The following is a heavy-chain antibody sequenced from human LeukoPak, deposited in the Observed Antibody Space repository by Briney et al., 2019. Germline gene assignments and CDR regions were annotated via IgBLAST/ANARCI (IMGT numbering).Heavy chain of an antibody. V-gene: IGHV3-49*03. Sequence: GGSLRLSCTASGFTFGDYAMSWFRQAPGKGLEWVGFIRSKAYGGTTEYAASVKGRFTISRDDSKSIAYLQMNSLRAEDTAVYYCVRDIGWFRFDYWGQGTLVTVSS. CDR1: GFTFGDYA. J-gene: IGHJ4*02. CDR2: IRSKAYGGTT. CDR3: VRDIGWFRFDY. D-gene: IGHD6-19*01.